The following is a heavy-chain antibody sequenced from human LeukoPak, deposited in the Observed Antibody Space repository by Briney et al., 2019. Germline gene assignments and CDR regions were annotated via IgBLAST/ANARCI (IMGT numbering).Heavy chain of an antibody. D-gene: IGHD1-26*01. CDR1: GFTFDNYR. CDR2: VNDDGGNT. V-gene: IGHV3-23*01. CDR3: TKRVKYGGTWDHFAD. J-gene: IGHJ4*02. Sequence: PGGSLRLSCAASGFTFDNYRMSWVRQAPGKGLEWVSTVNDDGGNTYYADSVKGRFTISRDNSKSTLILQMNSLRVEDTALYYCTKRVKYGGTWDHFADWGQGTLVTVSS.